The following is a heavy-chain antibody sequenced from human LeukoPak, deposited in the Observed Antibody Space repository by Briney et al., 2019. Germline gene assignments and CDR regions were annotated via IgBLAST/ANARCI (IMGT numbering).Heavy chain of an antibody. CDR3: ARGRITMVRGVTRYFDY. Sequence: SETLSLTCAVYGGSFSGYYWSWIRQPPGKGLEWIGEINHSGGTNYNPSLKSRVTISVDTSKNQFSLKLSSVTAADTAVYYCARGRITMVRGVTRYFDYWGQGTLVTVSS. V-gene: IGHV4-34*01. J-gene: IGHJ4*02. CDR2: INHSGGT. CDR1: GGSFSGYY. D-gene: IGHD3-10*01.